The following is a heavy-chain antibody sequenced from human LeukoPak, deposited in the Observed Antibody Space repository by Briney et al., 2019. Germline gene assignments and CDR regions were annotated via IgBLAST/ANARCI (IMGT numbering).Heavy chain of an antibody. CDR3: VRRCCSAGSCYLGV. Sequence: SETLSHTYTLSGGHNSSLLWSWIGQPPGKALEWIGYIYYSGSTNYNPSLKSRVTISVDTSKNQFSLKLSSVTAADTAVYYCVRRCCSAGSCYLGVWGQGILVTVSS. CDR1: GGHNSSLL. CDR2: IYYSGST. J-gene: IGHJ4*02. D-gene: IGHD2-15*01. V-gene: IGHV4-59*08.